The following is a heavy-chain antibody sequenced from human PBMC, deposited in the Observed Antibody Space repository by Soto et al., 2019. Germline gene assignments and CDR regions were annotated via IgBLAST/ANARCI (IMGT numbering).Heavy chain of an antibody. CDR1: GGSFSGYY. Sequence: QVQLQQWGAGLLKPSETLSLTCAVYGGSFSGYYWSWIRQPPGKGLEWIGEINHSGSTNYNPSLTSRVTTAVDTSKNQFSLRLSSVTAADTAVYYCAREGIAAAGTIDYWGQGTLVTVSS. J-gene: IGHJ4*02. D-gene: IGHD6-13*01. V-gene: IGHV4-34*01. CDR2: INHSGST. CDR3: AREGIAAAGTIDY.